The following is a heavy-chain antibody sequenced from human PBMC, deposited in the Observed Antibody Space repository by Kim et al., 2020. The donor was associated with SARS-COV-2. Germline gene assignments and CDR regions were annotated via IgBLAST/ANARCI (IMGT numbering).Heavy chain of an antibody. CDR1: GGSISSSSYY. CDR3: ASIAAGSSDAFDI. Sequence: SETLSLTCTVSGGSISSSSYYWGWIRQPPGKGLEWIGSIYYSGSTYYNPSLKSRVTISVDTSKNQFSLKLSSVTAADTAVYYCASIAAGSSDAFDIWGQGTMVTVSS. J-gene: IGHJ3*02. D-gene: IGHD6-13*01. V-gene: IGHV4-39*01. CDR2: IYYSGST.